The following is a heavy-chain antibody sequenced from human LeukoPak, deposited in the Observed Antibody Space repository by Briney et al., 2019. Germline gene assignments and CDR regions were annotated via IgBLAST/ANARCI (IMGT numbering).Heavy chain of an antibody. D-gene: IGHD5-24*01. CDR1: GGSFSGYY. J-gene: IGHJ4*02. Sequence: TSETLSLTCAVYGGSFSGYYWSWIRQPPGKGLEWIGEINHSGSTNYNPSLKSRVTISVDTSKNQFSLKLSSVTAADTAVYYCARENRDGGYNPTPFDYWGQGTLVTVSS. CDR3: ARENRDGGYNPTPFDY. CDR2: INHSGST. V-gene: IGHV4-34*01.